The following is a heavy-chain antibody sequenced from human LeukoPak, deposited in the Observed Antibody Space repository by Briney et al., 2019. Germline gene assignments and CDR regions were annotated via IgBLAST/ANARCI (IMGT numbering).Heavy chain of an antibody. CDR2: INHSGST. D-gene: IGHD3-22*01. Sequence: SETLSLTCTVSGGSISSYYWSWIRQPPGKGLEWIGEINHSGSTNYNPSLKSRVTISVDTSKNQFSLKLSSVTAADTDVYYCARGTRQGPRYYYDSSGYPRLYYFDYWGQGTLVTVSS. CDR1: GGSISSYY. CDR3: ARGTRQGPRYYYDSSGYPRLYYFDY. J-gene: IGHJ4*02. V-gene: IGHV4-34*01.